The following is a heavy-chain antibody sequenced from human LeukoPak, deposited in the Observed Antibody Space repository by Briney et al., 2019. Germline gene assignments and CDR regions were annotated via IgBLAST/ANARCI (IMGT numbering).Heavy chain of an antibody. J-gene: IGHJ5*02. V-gene: IGHV1-46*01. CDR2: ISPSGAST. D-gene: IGHD1-26*01. CDR3: ARDNSVGETAWWFDP. CDR1: GYTFTNYY. Sequence: ASVKVSCKASGYTFTNYYMHWVRQAPGQGLEWMGMISPSGASTSYAQKFQGRVTMTRDMFTSTDYMELTSLTSDDTAVYYCARDNSVGETAWWFDPWGQGTLVTVSS.